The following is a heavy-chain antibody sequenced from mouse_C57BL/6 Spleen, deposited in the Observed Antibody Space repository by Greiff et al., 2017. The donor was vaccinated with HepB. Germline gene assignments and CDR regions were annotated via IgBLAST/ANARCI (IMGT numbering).Heavy chain of an antibody. CDR1: GYTFTSYW. Sequence: VQLQQSGAELVRPGSSVKLSCKASGYTFTSYWMHWVKQRPIQGLEWIGNIDPSDSETHYNQKFKDKATLTVDKSSSTAYMPLSSLTSEDSAVYYYARDYDGYFDVWGTGTTVTVSS. CDR3: ARDYDGYFDV. J-gene: IGHJ1*03. V-gene: IGHV1-52*01. CDR2: IDPSDSET. D-gene: IGHD2-4*01.